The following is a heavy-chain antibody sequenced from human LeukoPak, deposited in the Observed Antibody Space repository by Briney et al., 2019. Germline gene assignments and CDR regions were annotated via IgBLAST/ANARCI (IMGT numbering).Heavy chain of an antibody. V-gene: IGHV3-30*18. J-gene: IGHJ4*02. CDR2: ISNDGSNK. D-gene: IGHD5-18*01. CDR3: AKDRRGYTYNFDF. CDR1: GFTFSSYG. Sequence: PGRSLRLSCAASGFTFSSYGMHRVRQAPGKGLGWVAVISNDGSNKYYADSVKGRFTVSRDNSKNTLYLQMNSLRAEDTAVFYCAKDRRGYTYNFDFWGQGTLVTVSS.